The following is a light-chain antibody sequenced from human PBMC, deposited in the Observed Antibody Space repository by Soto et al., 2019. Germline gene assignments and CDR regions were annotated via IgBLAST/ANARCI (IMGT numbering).Light chain of an antibody. Sequence: DIVMTQSPDSLAVSLGERATINSKSSRSVSDSSNNENYLVWYQQRPGQPXRLLIYGASSRATGIPDRFSGSGSGTDLSITISRLEPEDFAVYDGQQHGDAPITFGQGTRLEIK. CDR2: GAS. J-gene: IGKJ5*01. CDR3: QQHGDAPIT. V-gene: IGKV4-1*01. CDR1: RSVSDSSNNENY.